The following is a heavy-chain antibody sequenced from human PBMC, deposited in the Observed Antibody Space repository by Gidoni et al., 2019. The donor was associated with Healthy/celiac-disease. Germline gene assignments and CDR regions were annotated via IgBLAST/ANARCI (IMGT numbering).Heavy chain of an antibody. Sequence: QVQLQQWGAGLLKPSETLSLTCAVYGGSFSGYYWSWIRQPPGKGLEWIGEINHSGSTNYNPSLKSRVTISVDTSKNLFSLKLSSVTAADTAVYYCARSPRGGWYNYWGQGTLVTVSS. V-gene: IGHV4-34*01. D-gene: IGHD6-19*01. CDR2: INHSGST. J-gene: IGHJ4*02. CDR3: ARSPRGGWYNY. CDR1: GGSFSGYY.